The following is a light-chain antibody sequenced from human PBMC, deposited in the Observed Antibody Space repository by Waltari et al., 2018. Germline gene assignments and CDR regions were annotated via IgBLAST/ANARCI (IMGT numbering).Light chain of an antibody. CDR2: AES. Sequence: DIQMTQSPSSLSASVGDRVTITFRASQSISSYLNWCQQKPGKAPKLLIYAESSLQSGVPSRFSGSGSGTDFTLTISSLQPEDFATYYCQQSYSTPRTFGQGTKVEIK. J-gene: IGKJ1*01. CDR1: QSISSY. CDR3: QQSYSTPRT. V-gene: IGKV1-39*01.